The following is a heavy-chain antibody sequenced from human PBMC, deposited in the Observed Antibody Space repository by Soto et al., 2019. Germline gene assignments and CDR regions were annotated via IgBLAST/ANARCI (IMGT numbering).Heavy chain of an antibody. V-gene: IGHV4-59*01. Sequence: SETLSLTCTVSGGSISSYYWSWIRQPPGKGLEWIGYIYYSGSTNYNPSLKSRVTISVDTSKNQFSLKLSSVTAADTAVYYCARAEMATIMRWFDPWGQGTLVTSPQ. CDR3: ARAEMATIMRWFDP. CDR2: IYYSGST. D-gene: IGHD5-12*01. CDR1: GGSISSYY. J-gene: IGHJ5*02.